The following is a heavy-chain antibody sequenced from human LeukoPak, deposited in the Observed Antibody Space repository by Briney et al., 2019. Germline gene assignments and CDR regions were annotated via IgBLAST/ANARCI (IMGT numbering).Heavy chain of an antibody. Sequence: GRSLRLSCAASGFTFSSYDMHWVRQAPGKGLEWVAVISYDGSNRYHADSVKGRFTISRDNSKNTLYLQMNSLRAEDTAVYYCAKDLYSSSWTAHHYYYGMDVWGQGTTVTVSS. CDR2: ISYDGSNR. CDR3: AKDLYSSSWTAHHYYYGMDV. CDR1: GFTFSSYD. V-gene: IGHV3-30*18. J-gene: IGHJ6*02. D-gene: IGHD6-13*01.